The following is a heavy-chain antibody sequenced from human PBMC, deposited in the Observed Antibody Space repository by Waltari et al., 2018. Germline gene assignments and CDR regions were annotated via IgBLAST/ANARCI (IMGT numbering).Heavy chain of an antibody. V-gene: IGHV3-49*03. J-gene: IGHJ4*02. D-gene: IGHD3-22*01. CDR2: IRSKAYGGTT. CDR1: GFTFGDYA. CDR3: TRDRTSMIVVELGG. Sequence: EVQLVESGGGLVQPGRSLRLSCTASGFTFGDYAMSWFRQAPGKGLEWVGFIRSKAYGGTTEYAASVKGRFTISRDDSKSIAYLQMNSLKTEDTAVYYCTRDRTSMIVVELGGWGQGTLVTVSS.